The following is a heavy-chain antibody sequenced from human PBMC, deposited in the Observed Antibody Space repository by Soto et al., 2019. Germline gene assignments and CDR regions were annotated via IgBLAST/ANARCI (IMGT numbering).Heavy chain of an antibody. CDR3: ARERLRFFDY. J-gene: IGHJ4*02. CDR1: GGSFSGYY. D-gene: IGHD5-12*01. Sequence: TSETLSLTCAVYGGSFSGYYWSWIRQPPGKGLEWIGEINHSGSTNYNPSLKSRVTISVDTSKNQFSLKLSSVTAADTAVYYCARERLRFFDYWGQGTLVTVSS. CDR2: INHSGST. V-gene: IGHV4-34*01.